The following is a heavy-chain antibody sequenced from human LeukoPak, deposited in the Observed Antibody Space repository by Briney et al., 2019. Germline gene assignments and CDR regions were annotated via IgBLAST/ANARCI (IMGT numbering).Heavy chain of an antibody. CDR2: IRYDGSNK. V-gene: IGHV3-30*02. CDR3: TSALNIKTHY. CDR1: GFTFSSYA. J-gene: IGHJ4*02. Sequence: PGGSLRLSCAASGFTFSSYAMSWVRQAPGKGLEWVAFIRYDGSNKYYADSVKGRFTISRDNSKNTLYLQMNSLRAEDTALYYCTSALNIKTHYWGQGTLVTVSS. D-gene: IGHD4-23*01.